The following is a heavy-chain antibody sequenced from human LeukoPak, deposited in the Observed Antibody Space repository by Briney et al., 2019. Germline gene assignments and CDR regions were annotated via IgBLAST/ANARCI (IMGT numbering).Heavy chain of an antibody. CDR3: AKDVRPGGGGMDV. Sequence: PGGSLRLSCAASGFTFRTLAMNWVRQAPGKGLEWVSTISDNGRSTHYADSVEGRFTISRDNSKNTLDLQMNSLKDEDTAIYYFAKDVRPGGGGMDVWGQGTTVTVSS. CDR1: GFTFRTLA. CDR2: ISDNGRST. J-gene: IGHJ6*02. D-gene: IGHD3-10*02. V-gene: IGHV3-23*01.